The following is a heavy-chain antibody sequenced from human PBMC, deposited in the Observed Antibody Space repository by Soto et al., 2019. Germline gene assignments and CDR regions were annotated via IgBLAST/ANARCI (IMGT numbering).Heavy chain of an antibody. D-gene: IGHD3-3*02. Sequence: PSVTLSLTCTVSGGSISSGSYYWHWIRQPPGKGLEWIGYIYYSGSTNYNPSLKSRVTISVDTSKNQFSLKLSSVTAADTAVYYCARGGNHFWSGYNYYYSGMDVWGQGTTVTVS. CDR3: ARGGNHFWSGYNYYYSGMDV. V-gene: IGHV4-61*01. CDR2: IYYSGST. J-gene: IGHJ6*02. CDR1: GGSISSGSYY.